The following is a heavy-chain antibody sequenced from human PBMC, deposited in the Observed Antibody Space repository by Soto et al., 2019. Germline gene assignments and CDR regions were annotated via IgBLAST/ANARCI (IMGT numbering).Heavy chain of an antibody. J-gene: IGHJ4*02. CDR3: ARCLSETSSSWPYYFDY. Sequence: GGSLRLSCAASGFTFSSYGMHWVRQAPGKGLEWVAVIWYDGSNKYYADSVKGRFTISRDNSKNTLYLKMNSLRAEDQAVYYCARCLSETSSSWPYYFDYWGQGTLVTVSS. D-gene: IGHD6-13*01. CDR2: IWYDGSNK. V-gene: IGHV3-33*08. CDR1: GFTFSSYG.